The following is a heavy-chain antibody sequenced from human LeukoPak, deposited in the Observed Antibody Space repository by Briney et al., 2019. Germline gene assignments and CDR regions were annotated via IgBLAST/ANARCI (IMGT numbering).Heavy chain of an antibody. J-gene: IGHJ3*02. CDR1: GGSISSYY. V-gene: IGHV4-59*01. CDR2: IYYSGST. D-gene: IGHD3-22*01. Sequence: SETLSLTCTVSGGSISSYYWSWIRQPPGKGLEWIGYIYYSGSTNYNPSLKSRVTISVDTSKNQFSLKLSSVTAADTAVYYCARFDYYDSSGSQDAFDIWGQGTMVTVSS. CDR3: ARFDYYDSSGSQDAFDI.